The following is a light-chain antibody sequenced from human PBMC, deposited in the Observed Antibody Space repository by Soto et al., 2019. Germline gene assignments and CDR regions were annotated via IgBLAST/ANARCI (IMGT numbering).Light chain of an antibody. Sequence: QAVVTQEASLTVSPGGTVTLTCASSTGAVTSDYYPNWFQQKPGQAPRPLTYSISNTHSWTPARFSGYLLGGKAALTLSDAQPEDEADYYCLLYHGGVGVFGGGTKLTVL. CDR2: SIS. V-gene: IGLV7-43*01. J-gene: IGLJ3*02. CDR3: LLYHGGVGV. CDR1: TGAVTSDYY.